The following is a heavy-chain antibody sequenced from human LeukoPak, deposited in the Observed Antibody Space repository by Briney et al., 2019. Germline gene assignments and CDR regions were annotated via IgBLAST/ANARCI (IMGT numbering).Heavy chain of an antibody. J-gene: IGHJ5*02. CDR1: GFSFSTYE. D-gene: IGHD7-27*01. CDR3: ARLAGVNWFDP. Sequence: PGGSLRLSCAASGFSFSTYEMHWVRQPPGKGLEWIGSIYYSGSTYYNPSLKSRVTISVDTSKNQFSLKLTSVTAADTAVYYCARLAGVNWFDPWGQGTLVTVSS. V-gene: IGHV4-39*01. CDR2: IYYSGST.